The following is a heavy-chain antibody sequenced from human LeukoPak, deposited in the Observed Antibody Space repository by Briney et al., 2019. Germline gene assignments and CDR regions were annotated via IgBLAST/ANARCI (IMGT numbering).Heavy chain of an antibody. V-gene: IGHV3-23*01. CDR3: AKVPRYYYDSSGYYLPPFFDY. Sequence: GGSLRLSCAASGFTFSSDAMSWVRQAPGKGLEWVSAISGSGGSTYYADSVKGRFTISRDNSKNTLYLQMNSLRAEDTAVYYCAKVPRYYYDSSGYYLPPFFDYWGQGTLVTVSS. J-gene: IGHJ4*02. CDR1: GFTFSSDA. CDR2: ISGSGGST. D-gene: IGHD3-22*01.